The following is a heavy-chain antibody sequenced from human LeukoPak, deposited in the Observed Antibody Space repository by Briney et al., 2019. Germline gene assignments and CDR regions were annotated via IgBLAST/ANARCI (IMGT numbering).Heavy chain of an antibody. CDR2: ISGSGGST. CDR1: GFTFSSYA. D-gene: IGHD4-23*01. V-gene: IGHV3-23*01. CDR3: ARGTTVVMYYFDY. Sequence: GGSLRLSCAASGFTFSSYAMSWVRQAPGKGLEWVSDISGSGGSTYYADSVKGRFTIYRDNSKNTPYLQMNSLRAVDTAVYYCARGTTVVMYYFDYWGQGTLVTVSS. J-gene: IGHJ4*02.